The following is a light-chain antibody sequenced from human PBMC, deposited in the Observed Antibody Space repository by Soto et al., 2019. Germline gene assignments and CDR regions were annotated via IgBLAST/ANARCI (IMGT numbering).Light chain of an antibody. CDR3: QSHDSSLNSWV. CDR1: SSNIGAGYD. J-gene: IGLJ3*02. CDR2: GNT. Sequence: QSVLTQPPSMSGAPGQRVTISCTRSSSNIGAGYDVHWYQHLPGTAPKLLIYGNTNRPSGVPDRFSGSKSGTSASLAITGLQAEDEADYYCQSHDSSLNSWVFGGGTKLTVL. V-gene: IGLV1-40*01.